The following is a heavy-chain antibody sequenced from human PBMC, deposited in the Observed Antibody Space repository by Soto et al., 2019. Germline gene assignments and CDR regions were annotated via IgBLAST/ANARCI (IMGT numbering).Heavy chain of an antibody. D-gene: IGHD3-3*02. V-gene: IGHV4-59*01. CDR3: ARDSTRGYMDV. CDR1: GGSISSYY. CDR2: IYYSGST. J-gene: IGHJ6*03. Sequence: SETLSLTCTVSGGSISSYYWSWIRQPPGKGLEWIGYIYYSGSTNYNPSLKSRVTTSVDTSKNQFSLKLSSVTAADTAVYYCARDSTRGYMDVWGKGTTVTVSS.